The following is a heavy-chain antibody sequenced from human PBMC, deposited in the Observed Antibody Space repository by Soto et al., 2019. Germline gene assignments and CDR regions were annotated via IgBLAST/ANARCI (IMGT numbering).Heavy chain of an antibody. V-gene: IGHV4-61*01. CDR3: ARVGTSCHSGGCYYYYGLGL. CDR1: GDSVGNGPYY. J-gene: IGHJ6*02. CDR2: IYYSGST. D-gene: IGHD1-26*01. Sequence: QVRLQESGPGLVKPSETLSLSCLVSGDSVGNGPYYWSWIRQPPGKGLEWIGYIYYSGSTNLNRSLESRVNISIDTSKNQFSLKLRSVTAADAAVYFCARVGTSCHSGGCYYYYGLGLWGQGTTVAISS.